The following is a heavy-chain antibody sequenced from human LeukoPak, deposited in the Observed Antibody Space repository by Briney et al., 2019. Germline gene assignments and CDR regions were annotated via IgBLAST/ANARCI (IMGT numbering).Heavy chain of an antibody. Sequence: PSQTLSLTCAVSGGSISSGGYSWSWIRQPPGKGLEWIGYIYHSGSTYYNPSLKGRVTISVDRSKNQFSLKLSSVTAADTAVYYCARESGSGSIDYWGQGTLVTVSS. CDR3: ARESGSGSIDY. D-gene: IGHD3-10*01. CDR1: GGSISSGGYS. J-gene: IGHJ4*02. V-gene: IGHV4-30-2*01. CDR2: IYHSGST.